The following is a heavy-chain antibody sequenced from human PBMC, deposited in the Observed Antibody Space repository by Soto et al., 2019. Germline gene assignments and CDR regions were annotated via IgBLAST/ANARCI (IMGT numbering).Heavy chain of an antibody. J-gene: IGHJ2*01. D-gene: IGHD2-15*01. CDR1: GDSISSYY. Sequence: QVQLQESGPGLVKPSETLSLTCTVSGDSISSYYWSWIRQPPGKGLEWIGYIYYSGSTNYNPSLKSRFTISVDTSKNQFSLKLSSVTAADTAVYYCARVAAAPYWYFDLWGRGTLVTVSS. V-gene: IGHV4-59*01. CDR2: IYYSGST. CDR3: ARVAAAPYWYFDL.